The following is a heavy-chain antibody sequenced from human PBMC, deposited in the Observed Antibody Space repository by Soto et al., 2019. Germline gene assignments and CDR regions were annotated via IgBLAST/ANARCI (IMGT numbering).Heavy chain of an antibody. Sequence: ASVKVSCKASGYTFTSYYMHWVRQAPGQGLEWMGIINPSGGSTSYAQKFQGRVTMTRDTSTSTVYMELSSLRSEDTAVYYCAYYYDSSGYYYDAFDIWGQGTMVTVSS. D-gene: IGHD3-22*01. CDR1: GYTFTSYY. CDR2: INPSGGST. CDR3: AYYYDSSGYYYDAFDI. J-gene: IGHJ3*02. V-gene: IGHV1-46*03.